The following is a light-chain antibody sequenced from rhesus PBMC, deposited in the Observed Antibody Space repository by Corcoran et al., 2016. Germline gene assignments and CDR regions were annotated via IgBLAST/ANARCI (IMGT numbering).Light chain of an antibody. V-gene: IGKV1-44*01. J-gene: IGKJ1*01. CDR2: AAS. CDR1: QTISSY. Sequence: DIQMTQSPSSLSASVGDRVTITCRASQTISSYLAWFQQKPGKVPKLLLYAASSLETGVPSGVSGSGSGTDFTLTISSLQPEDFATYYCQQHNSHPWTFGQGTKVEIK. CDR3: QQHNSHPWT.